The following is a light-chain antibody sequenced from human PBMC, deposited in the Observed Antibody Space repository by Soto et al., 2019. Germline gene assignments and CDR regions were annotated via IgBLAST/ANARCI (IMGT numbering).Light chain of an antibody. J-gene: IGKJ1*01. V-gene: IGKV3-20*01. CDR2: GAS. CDR3: QQYGSSPRT. Sequence: EIVLTQSPGTLSLSPGDRATLSCRAGQYITGSYLAWYQQKPGQAPRLLIYGASSRATGIPDRFSGSGSGTDFTLTISRLEPEDFVVYYCQQYGSSPRTFGQGTKVDI. CDR1: QYITGSY.